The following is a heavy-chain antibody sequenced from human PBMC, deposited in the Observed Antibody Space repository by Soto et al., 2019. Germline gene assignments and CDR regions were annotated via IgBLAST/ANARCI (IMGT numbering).Heavy chain of an antibody. CDR1: GFTFSTYA. CDR2: LRGSVGTS. D-gene: IGHD3-10*01. CDR3: AKQRGGYGSESDTYYFDV. Sequence: EVQLLESGGGLVQPGGSLRLACSTSGFTFSTYARNWVRLAPGKRLESVSALRGSVGTSYYADSLRGRFPISRDKSKNTLFLQMNSLRAEDTGLYYCAKQRGGYGSESDTYYFDVWGHLTLGTESS. J-gene: IGHJ4*01. V-gene: IGHV3-23*01.